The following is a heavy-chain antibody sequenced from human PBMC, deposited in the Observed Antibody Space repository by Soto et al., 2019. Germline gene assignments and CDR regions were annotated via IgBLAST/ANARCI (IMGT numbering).Heavy chain of an antibody. CDR2: IDNSGST. Sequence: SETLSLTCTVSSGSISNYFCNWIRQPAGKGLEWIGRIDNSGSTNYNPSLKSRVTMSSDTSRSQFSLKLNSVTAADTAVYYCARLGQDFWSGPFDYFCQGELGTV. D-gene: IGHD3-3*01. CDR3: ARLGQDFWSGPFDY. V-gene: IGHV4-4*07. J-gene: IGHJ4*02. CDR1: SGSISNYF.